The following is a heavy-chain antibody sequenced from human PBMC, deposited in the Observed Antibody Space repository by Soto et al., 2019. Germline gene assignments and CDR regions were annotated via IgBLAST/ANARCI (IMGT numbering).Heavy chain of an antibody. J-gene: IGHJ6*01. CDR2: IYSGGST. CDR1: GFTVSSNY. V-gene: IGHV3-53*02. CDR3: ARDRVEGAAAGTFGYYYYYYGMDV. Sequence: EVQLVETGGGLIQPGGSLRLSCAASGFTVSSNYMSWVRQAPGKGLEWVSVIYSGGSTYYADSVKGRFTISRDNSKNTLYLQMNSLRAEDTAVYYCARDRVEGAAAGTFGYYYYYYGMDVW. D-gene: IGHD6-13*01.